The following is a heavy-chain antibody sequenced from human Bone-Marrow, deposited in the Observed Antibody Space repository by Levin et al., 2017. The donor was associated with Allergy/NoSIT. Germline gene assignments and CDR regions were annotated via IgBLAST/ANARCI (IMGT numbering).Heavy chain of an antibody. D-gene: IGHD6-13*01. V-gene: IGHV3-23*01. Sequence: GGSLRLSCAASGFTFSSYAMSWVRQAPGKGLEWVSAISGSGGSTYYADSVKGRFTISRDNSKNTLYLQMNSLRAEDTAVYYCAKTFAAAGNPYAMDVWGKGTTVTVSS. J-gene: IGHJ6*04. CDR2: ISGSGGST. CDR1: GFTFSSYA. CDR3: AKTFAAAGNPYAMDV.